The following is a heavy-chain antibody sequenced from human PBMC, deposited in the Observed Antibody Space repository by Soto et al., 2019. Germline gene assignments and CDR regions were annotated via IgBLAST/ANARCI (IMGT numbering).Heavy chain of an antibody. CDR1: GGSISSGGYY. CDR2: IYYSGGT. V-gene: IGHV4-31*03. Sequence: PSETLSLTCTVSGGSISSGGYYWSWIRQHPGKGLEWIGYIYYSGGTYYNPSLKSRVTISVDTSKNQFSLKLSSVTAADTAVYYCARGIAAAGTDYWGQGTLVTVSS. D-gene: IGHD6-13*01. J-gene: IGHJ4*02. CDR3: ARGIAAAGTDY.